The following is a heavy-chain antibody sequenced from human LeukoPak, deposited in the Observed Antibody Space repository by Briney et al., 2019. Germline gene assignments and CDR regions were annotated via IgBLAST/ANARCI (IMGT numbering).Heavy chain of an antibody. CDR3: ARGRDDRPVDY. J-gene: IGHJ4*02. D-gene: IGHD5-24*01. V-gene: IGHV4-30-4*08. CDR2: IYYSGST. Sequence: SETLSPTCTVSGGSISSGDYYWGWIRQPPGKGLEWIGYIYYSGSTYYNPSLKSRVTISVDTSKNQFSLKLSSVTAADTAVYYCARGRDDRPVDYWGQGTLVTVSS. CDR1: GGSISSGDYY.